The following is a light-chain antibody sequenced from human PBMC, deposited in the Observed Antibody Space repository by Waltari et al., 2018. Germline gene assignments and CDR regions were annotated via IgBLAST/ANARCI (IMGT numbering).Light chain of an antibody. CDR3: QTGGHGTWV. J-gene: IGLJ3*02. V-gene: IGLV4-69*01. CDR2: VNSDGSH. CDR1: SGHSSNI. Sequence: QLVLTQSPSASASLGASVKLTCTLSSGHSSNIIAWHQQQPEKGPRYLMKVNSDGSHSKGDECPYRFSGSSSGAERYLTISSLQAEDEADYYCQTGGHGTWVFGGGTKLTVL.